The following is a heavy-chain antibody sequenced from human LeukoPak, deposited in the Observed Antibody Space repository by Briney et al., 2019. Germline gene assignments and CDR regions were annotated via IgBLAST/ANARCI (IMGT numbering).Heavy chain of an antibody. CDR3: ARTSGYDYPFDY. J-gene: IGHJ4*02. V-gene: IGHV4-4*02. CDR1: GDSITNTNW. D-gene: IGHD5-12*01. Sequence: PSETLSLTCAVSGDSITNTNWWSWVRQPPGKGLEWIGEIYHSGSTDYNPSLKSRVPISIDKSKNQFSLRLTSVTAADTAVYYCARTSGYDYPFDYWGQGTLVTVSS. CDR2: IYHSGST.